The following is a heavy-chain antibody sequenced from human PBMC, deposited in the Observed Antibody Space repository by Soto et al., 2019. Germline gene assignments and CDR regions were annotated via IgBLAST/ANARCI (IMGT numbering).Heavy chain of an antibody. Sequence: CLRLSCAASGFSFSRYGIHWVRQAPGKGLEWVAVISYDESTTFYADSVKGRFTISRDNSRNTLFLQMNSLRPEDTAVYYCSKAMIGSYDSDAFDVWGQGTMVTVSS. CDR1: GFSFSRYG. J-gene: IGHJ3*01. D-gene: IGHD3-22*01. V-gene: IGHV3-30*18. CDR2: ISYDESTT. CDR3: SKAMIGSYDSDAFDV.